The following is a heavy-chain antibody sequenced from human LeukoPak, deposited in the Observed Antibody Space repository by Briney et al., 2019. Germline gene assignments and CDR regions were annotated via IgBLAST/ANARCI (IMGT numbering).Heavy chain of an antibody. CDR3: ARVSGSGFMDV. J-gene: IGHJ6*03. D-gene: IGHD6-19*01. Sequence: SETLSLTCTVSGGSLSNYYWSWIRQPPGKGLEWIGYIFYSGSTNYNPSLKSRVAISVDTSKNQFSLKLSSVTAADTAVYYCARVSGSGFMDVWGKGTTVTVSS. CDR1: GGSLSNYY. CDR2: IFYSGST. V-gene: IGHV4-59*12.